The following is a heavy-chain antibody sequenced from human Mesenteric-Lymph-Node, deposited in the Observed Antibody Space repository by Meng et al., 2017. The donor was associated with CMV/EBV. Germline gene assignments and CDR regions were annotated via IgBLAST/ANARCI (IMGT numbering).Heavy chain of an antibody. CDR2: IIPILGIA. Sequence: SGGTFSSYAISWVRQAPGQGLEWMGRIIPILGIANYAQKFQGRVTITADKSTSTAYMELSSLRSEDTAVYYCARVCSSTSCYGPDDYWGQGTLVTSPQ. D-gene: IGHD2-2*01. V-gene: IGHV1-69*04. CDR1: GGTFSSYA. CDR3: ARVCSSTSCYGPDDY. J-gene: IGHJ4*02.